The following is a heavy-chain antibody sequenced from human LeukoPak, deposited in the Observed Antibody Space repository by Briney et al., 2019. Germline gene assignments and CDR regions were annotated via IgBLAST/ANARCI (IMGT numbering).Heavy chain of an antibody. CDR1: GFTFSSYA. V-gene: IGHV3-23*01. D-gene: IGHD3-10*01. CDR3: AKGTYYYGSGTTNAFDY. J-gene: IGHJ4*02. Sequence: GGSLRLSCAASGFTFSSYAMSWVRQAPGKGLEWVSAISGSGGSTYYADSVEGRFTISRDNSKNTLYLQMNSLRAEDTAVYYCAKGTYYYGSGTTNAFDYWGQGTLVTVSS. CDR2: ISGSGGST.